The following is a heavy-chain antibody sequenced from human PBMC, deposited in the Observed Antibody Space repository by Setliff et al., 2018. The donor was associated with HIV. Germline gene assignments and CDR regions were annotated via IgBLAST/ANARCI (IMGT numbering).Heavy chain of an antibody. CDR2: MNPNSGNT. J-gene: IGHJ3*02. Sequence: ASVKVSCKASGYTFTTYDINWVRQAAGQGLEWMGWMNPNSGNTGYAQRFQGILTMTRNTSISTAYMELNSLMSEDTAVYFCAIRREVVVATTRRGLDIWGQGTMVTVSS. CDR3: AIRREVVVATTRRGLDI. V-gene: IGHV1-8*02. CDR1: GYTFTTYD. D-gene: IGHD2-15*01.